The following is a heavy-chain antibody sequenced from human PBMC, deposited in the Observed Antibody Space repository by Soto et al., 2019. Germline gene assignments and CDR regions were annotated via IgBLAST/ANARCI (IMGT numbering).Heavy chain of an antibody. D-gene: IGHD3-3*02. V-gene: IGHV1-46*01. CDR1: GYTVTHYY. Sequence: QVQLVQSGAEVKKPGASVNLSCRTSGYTVTHYYIHWVRQAPGQGIEWLGIINPASGSTNYAQDFKDRVTLNMDTSTTKDTMHLSCLRAEDADIFDCARDLAAGDHLGQGTLVTVSP. J-gene: IGHJ4*02. CDR3: ARDLAAGDH. CDR2: INPASGST.